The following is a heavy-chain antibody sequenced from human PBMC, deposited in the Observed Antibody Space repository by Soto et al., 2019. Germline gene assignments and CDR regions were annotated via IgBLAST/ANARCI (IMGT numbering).Heavy chain of an antibody. V-gene: IGHV4-31*03. CDR2: IYYRGTT. Sequence: QVQLQESGPGLVKPSQTLSLTCSVSGGSISTGVWYWSWVREHPGKGLEWIGDIYYRGTTSYNPSLGSRVTISRDTLKNQVSLKVNSVTAADTAVYYCARVSAGGTRWFDSWGQGIRVTVSS. CDR3: ARVSAGGTRWFDS. D-gene: IGHD6-13*01. J-gene: IGHJ5*01. CDR1: GGSISTGVWY.